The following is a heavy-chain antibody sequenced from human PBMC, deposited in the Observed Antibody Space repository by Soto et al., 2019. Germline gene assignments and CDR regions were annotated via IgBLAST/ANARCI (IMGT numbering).Heavy chain of an antibody. D-gene: IGHD3-3*01. J-gene: IGHJ4*02. CDR1: GGTFSSYA. V-gene: IGHV1-69*12. CDR3: ARVRVRFLEWLGSEG. CDR2: IIPIFGTA. Sequence: QVQLVQSGAEVKKPGSSVKVSCKASGGTFSSYAISWVRQAPGQGLEWMGGIIPIFGTANYAQKFQGRGTITADASTSTADLELSSLRSADTAVYYCARVRVRFLEWLGSEGWGQGTVVTVSS.